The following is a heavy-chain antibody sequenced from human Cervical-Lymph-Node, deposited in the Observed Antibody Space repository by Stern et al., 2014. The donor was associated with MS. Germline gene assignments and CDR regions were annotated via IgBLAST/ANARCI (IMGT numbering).Heavy chain of an antibody. CDR1: GYSFTIYY. Sequence: VQLVQSGAEVKKPGESLKISCKLSGYSFTIYYIAWVRQMPGKGLPCMGLICPTDSNTPHSHPFQGQSPISAAKSITTASLQWSSLRASDTAMYYCARHVQGFDYWGQGTLVTVSS. CDR3: ARHVQGFDY. V-gene: IGHV5-51*01. CDR2: ICPTDSNT. J-gene: IGHJ4*02.